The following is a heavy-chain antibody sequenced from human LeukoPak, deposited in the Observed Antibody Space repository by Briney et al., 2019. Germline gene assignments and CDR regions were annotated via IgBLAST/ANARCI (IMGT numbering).Heavy chain of an antibody. CDR3: ARRVAAAGTSAFDI. Sequence: SETLSLTCTVSGGSISRYYWSWIRQPVGKGLEWIGRIYTSGSTNYNPSLKSRVTLSVDTSKNQFSLKLSSVTAADTAVYYCARRVAAAGTSAFDIWGQGTMVTVSS. V-gene: IGHV4-4*07. CDR2: IYTSGST. D-gene: IGHD6-13*01. J-gene: IGHJ3*02. CDR1: GGSISRYY.